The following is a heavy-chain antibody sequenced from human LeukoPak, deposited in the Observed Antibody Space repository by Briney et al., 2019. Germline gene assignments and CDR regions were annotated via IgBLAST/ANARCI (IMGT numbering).Heavy chain of an antibody. V-gene: IGHV3-23*01. CDR1: GFTFSSHA. D-gene: IGHD3-10*01. J-gene: IGHJ4*02. CDR3: AKWHGELSIFEN. Sequence: GGSLRLSCAASGFTFSSHAMNWVRQVPGKGLVWVSTISADGDGPHYADSVKGLFTISRDNSKNTVYLEMNSLKSEDTAVYYCAKWHGELSIFENWGQGALVTVSS. CDR2: ISADGDGP.